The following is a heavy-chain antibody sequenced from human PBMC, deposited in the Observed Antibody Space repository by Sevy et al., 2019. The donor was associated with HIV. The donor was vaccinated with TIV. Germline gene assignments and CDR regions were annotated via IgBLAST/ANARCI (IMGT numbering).Heavy chain of an antibody. J-gene: IGHJ3*02. CDR1: GFTFSSYG. D-gene: IGHD2-21*01. V-gene: IGHV3-30*18. CDR2: ISHDGSNK. CDR3: AKIPIPGDAFDI. Sequence: GGSLRLSCAASGFTFSSYGMHWVRQAPGKGLEWVAVISHDGSNKYYADSVKGRFTISRDNSKNTLYLQMNSLRAEDTAVYYCAKIPIPGDAFDIWGQGTMVTVSS.